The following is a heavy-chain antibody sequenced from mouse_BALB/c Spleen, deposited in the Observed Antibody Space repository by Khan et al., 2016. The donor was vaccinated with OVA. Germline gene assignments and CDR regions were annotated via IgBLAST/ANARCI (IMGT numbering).Heavy chain of an antibody. J-gene: IGHJ2*01. V-gene: IGHV1-7*01. CDR3: ARRGLRWDFDY. Sequence: QVQLKQSGAELAKPGASVKMSCTASGYTFINYWILWVKQRPGQGLEWIGYINPSTGHTEYNQNFKDKATLTADKSSSTAYMQLSSLTAEDSAVYYCARRGLRWDFDYWGQGTTLTVSS. CDR2: INPSTGHT. D-gene: IGHD1-1*01. CDR1: GYTFINYW.